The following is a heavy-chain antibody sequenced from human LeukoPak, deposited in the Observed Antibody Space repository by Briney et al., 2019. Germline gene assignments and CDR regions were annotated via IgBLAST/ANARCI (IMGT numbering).Heavy chain of an antibody. Sequence: SETLSLTCTVSGGSISSYYWSWIRQPPGKGLEWIGYIYYSGSTNYNPSLKSRVTISVDTSKNQFSLKLSSVTAADTAVYYCASIDVLLWFGELFDYWGQGTLVTVSS. CDR2: IYYSGST. J-gene: IGHJ4*02. V-gene: IGHV4-59*01. CDR3: ASIDVLLWFGELFDY. CDR1: GGSISSYY. D-gene: IGHD3-10*01.